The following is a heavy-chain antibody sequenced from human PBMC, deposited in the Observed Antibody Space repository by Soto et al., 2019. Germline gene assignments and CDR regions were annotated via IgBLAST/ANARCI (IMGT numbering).Heavy chain of an antibody. CDR3: ARGYCSGGSCYSRFFDY. J-gene: IGHJ4*02. Sequence: ETLSLTCTVSGCSISSYYWNWIRQPPGKGLEWIGYIYYSGSTNYNPSLKSRVTISVDTSKNQFSLKVSSVTAADTAVYYCARGYCSGGSCYSRFFDYLGQGTLVTVSS. CDR2: IYYSGST. D-gene: IGHD2-15*01. V-gene: IGHV4-59*01. CDR1: GCSISSYY.